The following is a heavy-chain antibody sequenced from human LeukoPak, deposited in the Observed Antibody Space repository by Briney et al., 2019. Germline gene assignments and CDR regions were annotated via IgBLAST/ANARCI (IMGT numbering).Heavy chain of an antibody. Sequence: GGSLRLSCAASGFTFSSYSMNWVRQAPGKGLEWVSYISSSSSTIYYADSVKGRFTISRDNAKNSLYLQMNSLRAEDTAVYYCARYRDFWSGEGMDYWGQGTLVTVSS. CDR3: ARYRDFWSGEGMDY. D-gene: IGHD3-3*01. CDR2: ISSSSSTI. CDR1: GFTFSSYS. J-gene: IGHJ4*02. V-gene: IGHV3-48*01.